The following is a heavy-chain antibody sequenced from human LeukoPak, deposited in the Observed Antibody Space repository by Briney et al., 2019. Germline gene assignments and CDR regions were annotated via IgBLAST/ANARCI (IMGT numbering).Heavy chain of an antibody. D-gene: IGHD3-22*01. Sequence: GRSLRFSCAASGFTFSSYAMHWVRQAPGKGLEWVAVISYDGSNKYYADSVKGRFTISRDNSKNTLYLQMNSLRAEDTAVYYCARESPPYYYDSSGYSSLGGMDVWGQGTTVTVSS. CDR2: ISYDGSNK. V-gene: IGHV3-30-3*01. CDR3: ARESPPYYYDSSGYSSLGGMDV. J-gene: IGHJ6*02. CDR1: GFTFSSYA.